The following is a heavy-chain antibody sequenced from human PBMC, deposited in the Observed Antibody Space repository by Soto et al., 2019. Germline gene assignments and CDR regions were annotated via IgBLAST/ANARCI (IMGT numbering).Heavy chain of an antibody. CDR1: GGSISSGGYY. Sequence: LSLTCTVSGGSISSGGYYWSWIRQHPGKGLEWIGYIYYSGSTYYNPSLKSRVTISVDTSKNQFSLKLNSVTAADTAVYYCAREIVVSARWFDPWGQGTLVTVSS. V-gene: IGHV4-31*03. J-gene: IGHJ5*02. CDR3: AREIVVSARWFDP. CDR2: IYYSGST. D-gene: IGHD3-22*01.